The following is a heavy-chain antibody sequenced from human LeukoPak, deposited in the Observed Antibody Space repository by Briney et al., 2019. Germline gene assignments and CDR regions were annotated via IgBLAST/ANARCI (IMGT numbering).Heavy chain of an antibody. CDR3: ARGLAYYYDSSAYFLDY. D-gene: IGHD3-22*01. V-gene: IGHV3-23*01. Sequence: HPGGSLRLSCAASGFTFSSYGMSWVRQAPGKGLEWVSAISGSGGSTYYADSVKGRITISRDNTKNTVYLQMNSLRAEDTAVYYCARGLAYYYDSSAYFLDYWGQGTLVTVSS. J-gene: IGHJ4*02. CDR1: GFTFSSYG. CDR2: ISGSGGST.